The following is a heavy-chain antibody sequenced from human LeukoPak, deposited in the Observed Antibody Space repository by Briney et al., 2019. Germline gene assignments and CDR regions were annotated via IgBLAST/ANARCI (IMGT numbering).Heavy chain of an antibody. V-gene: IGHV3-7*01. D-gene: IGHD4-23*01. Sequence: GGSLRLSCAASGFTFSSYWMSWVRQAPGKGLEWGANIKQDGSEKYYVDSVKGRFTISRDNAKNSLYLQMNSLRAEDTAVYYCARDLYGGPFDYWGQGTLVTVSS. J-gene: IGHJ4*02. CDR2: IKQDGSEK. CDR3: ARDLYGGPFDY. CDR1: GFTFSSYW.